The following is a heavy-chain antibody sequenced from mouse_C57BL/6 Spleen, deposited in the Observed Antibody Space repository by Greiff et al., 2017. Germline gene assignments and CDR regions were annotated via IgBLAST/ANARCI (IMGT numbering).Heavy chain of an antibody. Sequence: EVKLVESGGGLVKPGGSLKLSCAASGFTFSSYAMSWVRQTPEKRLEWVATISDGGSYTYYPDNVKGRCTISKDNAKNNLYLQMSHLKSEDPAMYYCARDAKWGRGYFDYWGQGTTLTVSS. J-gene: IGHJ2*01. CDR2: ISDGGSYT. CDR1: GFTFSSYA. V-gene: IGHV5-4*01. D-gene: IGHD1-3*01. CDR3: ARDAKWGRGYFDY.